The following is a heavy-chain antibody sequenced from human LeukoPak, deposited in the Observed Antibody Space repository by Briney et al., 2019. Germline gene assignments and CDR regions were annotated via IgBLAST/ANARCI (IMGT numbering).Heavy chain of an antibody. J-gene: IGHJ1*01. CDR1: GESFSGHY. V-gene: IGHV4-34*01. D-gene: IGHD6-13*01. CDR3: ARFIAAAAGDFQH. Sequence: SETLSLTCAVYGESFSGHYWSWIRQSSGKGLEWIGEINHSGSTNYNPSLKSRVTISVDTSKNQFSLKLSSVIAADTAVYYCARFIAAAAGDFQHWGQGTLVTVSS. CDR2: INHSGST.